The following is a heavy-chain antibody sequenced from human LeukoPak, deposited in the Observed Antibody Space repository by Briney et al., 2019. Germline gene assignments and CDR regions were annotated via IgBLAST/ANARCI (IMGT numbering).Heavy chain of an antibody. Sequence: PSETLSLTCAVSGGSISSGGYSWRWLRQPPGKGLEWLGYIYYSGSTYYNPSLKSRVTISVDTSKNQFSLKLSSVTAADTAVYYCARAAMGNYYGSGENFDYWGQGTLVTVSS. CDR1: GGSISSGGYS. CDR2: IYYSGST. CDR3: ARAAMGNYYGSGENFDY. V-gene: IGHV4-30-4*07. D-gene: IGHD3-10*01. J-gene: IGHJ4*02.